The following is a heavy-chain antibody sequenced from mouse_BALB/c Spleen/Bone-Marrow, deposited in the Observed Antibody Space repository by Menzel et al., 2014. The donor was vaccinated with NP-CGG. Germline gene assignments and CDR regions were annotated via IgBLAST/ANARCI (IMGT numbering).Heavy chain of an antibody. V-gene: IGHV5-17*02. CDR2: ISSGSSTI. J-gene: IGHJ4*01. CDR1: GFTFSSFG. Sequence: EVKLVESGGGLVQPGGSRKLSCAASGFTFSSFGMHWVRQAPEKGLEWVAYISSGSSTIYYADTVKGRFTISRDSPKNTLFLQMTSLRSEDTAMYYCARWGYYYAMDYWGQGTSVTVSS. CDR3: ARWGYYYAMDY.